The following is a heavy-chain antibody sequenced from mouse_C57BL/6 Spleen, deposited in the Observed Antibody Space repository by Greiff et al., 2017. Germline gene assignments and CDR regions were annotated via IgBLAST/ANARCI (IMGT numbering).Heavy chain of an antibody. V-gene: IGHV8-12*01. J-gene: IGHJ2*01. CDR1: GFSLSTSGMG. D-gene: IGHD1-1*02. Sequence: QVTLKVSGPGILQSSPTLSLPCSFSGFSLSTSGMGVSWLRQPSGKGLEWLAHIYWDDDKRYNPSLKSRLTISKDTSRNQVFLKITSVDTADTATYCCARRGGSYVFDYWGQGTTLTVSS. CDR2: IYWDDDK. CDR3: ARRGGSYVFDY.